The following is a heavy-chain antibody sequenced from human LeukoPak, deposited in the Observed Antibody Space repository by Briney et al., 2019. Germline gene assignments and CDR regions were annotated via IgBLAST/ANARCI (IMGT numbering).Heavy chain of an antibody. CDR2: IYHSGST. V-gene: IGHV4-38-2*01. Sequence: PSETLSLTCAVSGYSISSGCYWGWIRQPPGKGLEWIGSIYHSGSTYYNPSLKSRVTISVDTSKNQFSLKLSSVTAADTAVYYCARRGYCSGGSCGYMDVWGKGTTVTVSS. D-gene: IGHD2-15*01. CDR1: GYSISSGCY. CDR3: ARRGYCSGGSCGYMDV. J-gene: IGHJ6*03.